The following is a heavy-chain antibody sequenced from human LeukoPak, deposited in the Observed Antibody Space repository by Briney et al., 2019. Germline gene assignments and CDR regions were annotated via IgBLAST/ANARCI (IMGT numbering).Heavy chain of an antibody. V-gene: IGHV4-39*01. CDR2: INYSGST. D-gene: IGHD5-12*01. J-gene: IGHJ3*02. CDR1: GGSISSSSYY. CDR3: ARHTRPGCSGYENAFDT. Sequence: PSETLSLTCTVSGGSISSSSYYGGWIRQPPGKGLEWIGSINYSGSTYYNPSLKSRVTISGDTSKNQFSLKLTSVTAADTAVYYCARHTRPGCSGYENAFDTWGQGTMVTVSS.